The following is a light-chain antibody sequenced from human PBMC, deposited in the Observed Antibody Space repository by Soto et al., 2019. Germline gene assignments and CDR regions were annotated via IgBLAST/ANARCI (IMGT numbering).Light chain of an antibody. CDR2: GAS. J-gene: IGKJ1*01. CDR3: QQRTDRPPWT. Sequence: EIVMTQSPATLSVSPGERATLSFRASQSVSSNLAWYHQKPGQAPRLLIYGASTRATGIPARFRGSGSGTDFTLSISSLEPEDFAVYYCQQRTDRPPWTFGQGTKVDIK. V-gene: IGKV3-11*01. CDR1: QSVSSN.